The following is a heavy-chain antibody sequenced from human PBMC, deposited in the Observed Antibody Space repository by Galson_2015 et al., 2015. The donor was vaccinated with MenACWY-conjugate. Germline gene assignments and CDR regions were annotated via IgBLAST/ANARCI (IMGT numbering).Heavy chain of an antibody. Sequence: WFRQPPGKGLEWIAYIRDTGSLKDNPSLKSRVTMSADKSNNQFSLRLISVTAADTAVYYCARRAAVGVVRYYFDYWGQGTLVTVSS. D-gene: IGHD6-13*01. CDR3: ARRAAVGVVRYYFDY. CDR2: IRDTGSL. J-gene: IGHJ4*02. V-gene: IGHV4-59*08.